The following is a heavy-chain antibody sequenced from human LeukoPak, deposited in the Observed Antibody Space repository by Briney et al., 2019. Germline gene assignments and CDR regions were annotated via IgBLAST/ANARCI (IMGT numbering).Heavy chain of an antibody. CDR2: IKQDGSAK. D-gene: IGHD1-26*01. CDR3: ARDEGGSYSFDY. Sequence: GGSLRLSCAASGFTFSSYWMTWVRQAPGKGLEWVANIKQDGSAKYYVDSVKDRFTISRDNAKNSLFLQMNSLRAEDSAVYYCARDEGGSYSFDYWGQGTLVTVSS. V-gene: IGHV3-7*01. J-gene: IGHJ4*02. CDR1: GFTFSSYW.